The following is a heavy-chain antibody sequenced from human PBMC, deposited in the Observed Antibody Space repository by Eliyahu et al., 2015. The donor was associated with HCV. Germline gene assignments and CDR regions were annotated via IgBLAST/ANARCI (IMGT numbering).Heavy chain of an antibody. Sequence: EVQLVESGGGLVKPGGSLRLSCAASGFTLXXAWMXWVRQXPGKGLEGIGRIKSKTDGGTTDYAAPVKGRFTISRDDSKSTLYLQMNSLKTEDTAVYYCTTGAPGGFDYYLDVWGQGTTVTVSS. CDR1: GFTLXXAW. J-gene: IGHJ6*03. CDR2: IKSKTDGGTT. D-gene: IGHD3-10*01. CDR3: TTGAPGGFDYYLDV. V-gene: IGHV3-15*01.